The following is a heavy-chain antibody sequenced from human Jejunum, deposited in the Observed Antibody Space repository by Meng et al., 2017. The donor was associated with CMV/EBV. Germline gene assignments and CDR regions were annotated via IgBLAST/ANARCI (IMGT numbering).Heavy chain of an antibody. Sequence: IPLPASGPPLVKPTPTLTLTCPFSGFSLTTNGAGVGWIRRPPGKALEWLALIYWDDDKHYSPSLESRLSIMKDTSKNRVVLIMTDVDPVDTATYYCAYRRGGGSGWNWFGPWGQGILVTVSS. J-gene: IGHJ5*02. D-gene: IGHD6-19*01. CDR1: GFSLTTNGAG. CDR3: AYRRGGGSGWNWFGP. V-gene: IGHV2-5*02. CDR2: IYWDDDK.